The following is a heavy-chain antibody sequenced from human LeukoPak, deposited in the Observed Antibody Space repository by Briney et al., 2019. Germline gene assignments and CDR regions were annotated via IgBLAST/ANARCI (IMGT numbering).Heavy chain of an antibody. CDR3: ARGRVSSSTWYSTYYYFFYMDF. D-gene: IGHD4-11*01. Sequence: GSLRLSCAASGFTLSSYWMSWVRQAPGKGLEWIGYVDHTGSTKFNPSLNGRVSISRDTSKNFFSLRLRSVTAADTAVYFCARGRVSSSTWYSTYYYFFYMDFWGKGTTVTVSS. CDR1: GFTLSSYW. J-gene: IGHJ6*03. CDR2: VDHTGST. V-gene: IGHV4-59*01.